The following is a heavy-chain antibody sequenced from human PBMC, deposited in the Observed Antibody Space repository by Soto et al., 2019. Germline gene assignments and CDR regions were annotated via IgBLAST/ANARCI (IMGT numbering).Heavy chain of an antibody. CDR1: GGSISSYY. V-gene: IGHV4-59*01. J-gene: IGHJ4*02. D-gene: IGHD3-9*01. CDR3: ASLSYYDILTGYYPFDY. CDR2: IYYSGST. Sequence: QVQLQESGPGLVKPSETLSLTCTVSGGSISSYYWSWIRQPPGKGLEWIGYIYYSGSTNYNPSLKSRVPISVDASKNQFSLKLSSVTAADTAVYYCASLSYYDILTGYYPFDYWGQGTLVTVSS.